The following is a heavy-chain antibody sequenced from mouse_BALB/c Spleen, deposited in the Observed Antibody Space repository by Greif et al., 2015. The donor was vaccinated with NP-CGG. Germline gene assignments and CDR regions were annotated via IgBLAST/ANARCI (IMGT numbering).Heavy chain of an antibody. D-gene: IGHD2-1*01. Sequence: VNLVESGPDLVAPSQSLSITCTVSGFSLTSYGVHWVRQPPGKGLEWLVVIWGDGSTTYNSALKSRLSIIKDNSKSQVFLKMNSLQTDDTAMYYCARHVYGNYAMDYWGQGTSVTVSS. CDR1: GFSLTSYG. CDR2: IWGDGST. CDR3: ARHVYGNYAMDY. J-gene: IGHJ4*01. V-gene: IGHV2-6-2*01.